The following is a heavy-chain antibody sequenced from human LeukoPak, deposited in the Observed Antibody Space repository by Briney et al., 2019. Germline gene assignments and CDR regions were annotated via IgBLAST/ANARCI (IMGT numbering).Heavy chain of an antibody. CDR1: GFTFSNYS. CDR3: AKPTVGSGSHYGLDV. CDR2: ITGSAADT. Sequence: GGSLRLSCAASGFTFSNYSMSWVRQAPGKWLEWVSAITGSAADTFSADSVKGRFTISRDKSRNTLYLQMNSLRAEGTAVYYCAKPTVGSGSHYGLDVWGKGTTVTVSS. J-gene: IGHJ6*04. D-gene: IGHD3-10*01. V-gene: IGHV3-23*01.